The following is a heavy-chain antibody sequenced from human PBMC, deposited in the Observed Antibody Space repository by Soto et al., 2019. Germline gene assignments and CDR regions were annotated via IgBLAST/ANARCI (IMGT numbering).Heavy chain of an antibody. D-gene: IGHD3-3*01. J-gene: IGHJ3*02. CDR1: GFTFSSYG. CDR2: IWYDGSNK. V-gene: IGHV3-33*01. CDR3: ARDIDFWSGPILNMGYDAFDI. Sequence: PGGSLRLSCAASGFTFSSYGMHWVRQAPGKGLEWVAVIWYDGSNKYYADSVKGRFTISRDNSKNTLYLQMNSLRAEDTAVYYCARDIDFWSGPILNMGYDAFDIWGQGTMVTVSS.